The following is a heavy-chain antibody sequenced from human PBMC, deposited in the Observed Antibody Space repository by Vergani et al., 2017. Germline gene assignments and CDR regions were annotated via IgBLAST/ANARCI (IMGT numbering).Heavy chain of an antibody. CDR3: ARGKTGDLGEIDY. D-gene: IGHD7-27*01. Sequence: EVQLVESGGGLVQPGGSLRLSCAASGFTVSSNYMSWVRQAPGKGLEWVSVIYSGGSTYYADSVKGRFTISRHNSKNTLYLQMNSLRAEDTAVYYCARGKTGDLGEIDYWGQGTLVTVSS. J-gene: IGHJ4*02. CDR1: GFTVSSNY. V-gene: IGHV3-53*04. CDR2: IYSGGST.